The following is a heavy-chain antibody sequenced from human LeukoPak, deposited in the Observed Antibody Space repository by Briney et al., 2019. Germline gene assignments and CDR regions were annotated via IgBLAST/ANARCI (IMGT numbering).Heavy chain of an antibody. D-gene: IGHD3/OR15-3a*01. J-gene: IGHJ4*02. CDR2: ISYDGSNK. CDR3: AKVDGDY. V-gene: IGHV3-30*18. CDR1: GFTFSSYG. Sequence: GGSLRLSCAASGFTFSSYGMHWVRQAPGKGLEWVAVISYDGSNKYYADSVKGRFTISRDNSKSTLYLQMNSLRAEDTAVYYCAKVDGDYWGQGTLVTVSS.